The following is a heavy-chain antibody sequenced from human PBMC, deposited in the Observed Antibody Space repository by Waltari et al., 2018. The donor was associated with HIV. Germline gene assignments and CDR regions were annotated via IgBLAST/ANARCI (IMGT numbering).Heavy chain of an antibody. J-gene: IGHJ4*02. V-gene: IGHV3-9*01. CDR3: AKDLGSWPTRPAAFDS. CDR1: GFTFDDYG. D-gene: IGHD3-16*01. CDR2: IRWNSEET. Sequence: EVQLMESGGGLVQTGGSLRRYCSASGFTFDDYGMNGVGQAPGSGLEWVSGIRWNSEETAYAESVKGRFSISRDNAKNSLYLEMNRLTVGDTAFYYCAKDLGSWPTRPAAFDSWGQGTLVTVSS.